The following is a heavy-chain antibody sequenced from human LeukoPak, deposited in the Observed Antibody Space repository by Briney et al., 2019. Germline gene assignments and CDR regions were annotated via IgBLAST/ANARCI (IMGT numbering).Heavy chain of an antibody. D-gene: IGHD3-3*01. CDR3: ARAAYDFWSGYYSPYDY. V-gene: IGHV3-21*01. CDR2: ISSSSSYI. CDR1: GFTFSSYS. J-gene: IGHJ4*02. Sequence: TGGSLRLSCAASGFTFSSYSMNWVRQAPGKGLEWVSSISSSSSYIYYADSVKGRFTISRDNAKNSLYLQMNSLRAEDTAVYYCARAAYDFWSGYYSPYDYWGQGTLVTVSS.